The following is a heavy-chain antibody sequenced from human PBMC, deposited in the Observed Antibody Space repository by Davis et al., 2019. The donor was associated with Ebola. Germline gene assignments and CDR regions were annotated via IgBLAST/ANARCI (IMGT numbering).Heavy chain of an antibody. CDR3: ARDRITTGSFSYYYYGMDV. V-gene: IGHV4-4*02. CDR1: GGSISSSNW. D-gene: IGHD4-11*01. CDR2: IYHSGST. Sequence: MPSETLSLTCAVSGGSISSSNWWSWVRQPPGKGLEWIGEIYHSGSTNYNPSLKSRVTISVDKSKNQFSLKLSSVTAADTAVYYCARDRITTGSFSYYYYGMDVWVQGTTVTVSS. J-gene: IGHJ6*02.